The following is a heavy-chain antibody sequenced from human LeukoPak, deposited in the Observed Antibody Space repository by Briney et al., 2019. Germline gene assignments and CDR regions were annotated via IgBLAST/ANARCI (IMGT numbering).Heavy chain of an antibody. Sequence: TSVKVSCKTSGYPFTTYEINWVRQAAGQGLEWMGWVHPDTGYADYAQKFQGRVTMTSDTSISTAYMELSSLRSDDTAVYFCARGPRNDPWGQGTLVTVSS. CDR1: GYPFTTYE. D-gene: IGHD1-14*01. V-gene: IGHV1-8*01. CDR2: VHPDTGYA. CDR3: ARGPRNDP. J-gene: IGHJ5*02.